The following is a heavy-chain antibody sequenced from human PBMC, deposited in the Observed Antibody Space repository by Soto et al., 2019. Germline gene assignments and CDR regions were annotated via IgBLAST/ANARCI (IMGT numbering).Heavy chain of an antibody. V-gene: IGHV3-9*01. CDR3: ARATTVSPNWYFDL. Sequence: EVQLVESGGGLVQPGRSLRLSCAASGFTFDDYDMHWVRQAPGKGLEWVSGISWNSGSIGYADSVKGRFTISRDNAKNSLYLQMNSLRAEDTALYYCARATTVSPNWYFDLWGRGTLVTVSS. CDR2: ISWNSGSI. J-gene: IGHJ2*01. D-gene: IGHD4-17*01. CDR1: GFTFDDYD.